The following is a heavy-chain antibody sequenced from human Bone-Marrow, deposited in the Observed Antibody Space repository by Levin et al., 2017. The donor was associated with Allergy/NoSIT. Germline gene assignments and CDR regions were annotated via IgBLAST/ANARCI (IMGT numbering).Heavy chain of an antibody. CDR2: IYYNGNT. CDR3: ARGQYSFDY. D-gene: IGHD4-11*01. Sequence: SSETLSLTCSVSGGSISPQYWTWIRQSPGKGLEWIGYIYYNGNTNYNPALESRVTISIDSSKSQFSLNVDSVTPADTAVYFCARGQYSFDYWGQGVLVIVSS. CDR1: GGSISPQY. J-gene: IGHJ4*02. V-gene: IGHV4-59*11.